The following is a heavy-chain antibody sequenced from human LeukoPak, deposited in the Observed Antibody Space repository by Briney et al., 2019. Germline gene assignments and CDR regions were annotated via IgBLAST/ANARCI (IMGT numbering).Heavy chain of an antibody. V-gene: IGHV3-30-3*01. CDR1: GFTFRSHA. CDR3: GRDLTTLERLGYYYNMDV. CDR2: ISSDGTNK. J-gene: IGHJ6*02. Sequence: PGGSLRLSCVASGFTFRSHAMHWVRQAPGKGLEWVIVISSDGTNKYYADSVKGRFTVSRDNSKNTLYLQMNSLRDKDTAVYYCGRDLTTLERLGYYYNMDVWGQGTTVTVSS. D-gene: IGHD2-15*01.